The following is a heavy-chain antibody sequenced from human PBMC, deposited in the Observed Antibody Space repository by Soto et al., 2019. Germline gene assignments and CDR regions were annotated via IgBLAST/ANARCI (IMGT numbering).Heavy chain of an antibody. V-gene: IGHV4-38-2*01. CDR2: IYHGGTT. J-gene: IGHJ4*01. CDR1: GVSISCSY. D-gene: IGHD6-19*01. CDR3: ARVHVMVVAGSTFDY. Sequence: PSDTLSRTCPFSGVSISCSYWAWLRPPPGKGPEWIASIYHGGTTFYNPSLKSRITISVDTSNNQFSLKLTSVTAADTAVDYCARVHVMVVAGSTFDYWGHGTLVTVSS.